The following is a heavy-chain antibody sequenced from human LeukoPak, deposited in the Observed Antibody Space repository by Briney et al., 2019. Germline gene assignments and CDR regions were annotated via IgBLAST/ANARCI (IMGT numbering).Heavy chain of an antibody. CDR1: GFTFSSYA. Sequence: GGSLRLSCAASGFTFSSYAMSWVRQAPGKGLEWVSAISGSGGSTYYADSVKGRFTISRDNSKNTLYLQMNSLRAEDTAVYYCASTTYYDILTGYYGSDAFDIWGQGTMVTVSS. J-gene: IGHJ3*02. CDR3: ASTTYYDILTGYYGSDAFDI. V-gene: IGHV3-23*01. D-gene: IGHD3-9*01. CDR2: ISGSGGST.